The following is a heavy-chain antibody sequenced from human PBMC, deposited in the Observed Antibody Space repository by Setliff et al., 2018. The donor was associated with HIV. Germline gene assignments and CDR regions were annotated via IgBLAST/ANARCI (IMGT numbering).Heavy chain of an antibody. V-gene: IGHV4-39*07. Sequence: SETLSLTCTVSGDSISSSAYYWGWIRQPPGKGLEWIGSMHNSGSTYYNPSVKSRVTISVDTSKNQFSLKLSSVTAADTAVYYCARDRSYYDSGGYYYAGWFDPWGQGTLVTVSS. D-gene: IGHD3-22*01. CDR2: MHNSGST. CDR1: GDSISSSAYY. CDR3: ARDRSYYDSGGYYYAGWFDP. J-gene: IGHJ5*02.